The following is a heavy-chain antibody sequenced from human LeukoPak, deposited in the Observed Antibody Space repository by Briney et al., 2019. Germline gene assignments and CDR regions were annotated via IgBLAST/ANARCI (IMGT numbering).Heavy chain of an antibody. CDR3: AREQQWLVPPRFDP. D-gene: IGHD6-19*01. V-gene: IGHV1-69*05. CDR1: GGTFSSYA. CDR2: IIPIFGTA. Sequence: GASVKVSCKASGGTFSSYAISWVRQAPGQGLEWMGGIIPIFGTANYAQKFQGRVTITTDESTSTAYMELSSLRSEDTAVYYWAREQQWLVPPRFDPWGQGTLVTVSS. J-gene: IGHJ5*02.